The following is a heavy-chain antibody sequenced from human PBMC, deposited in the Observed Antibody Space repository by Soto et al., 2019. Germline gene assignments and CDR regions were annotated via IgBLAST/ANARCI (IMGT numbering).Heavy chain of an antibody. CDR1: GGTFSSYA. CDR2: IIPIFGTA. V-gene: IGHV1-69*12. D-gene: IGHD5-12*01. CDR3: ARDGYSGYRGDYYYGMDV. Sequence: QVQLVQSGAEVKKPGSSVKVSGKASGGTFSSYAISWVRQAPGQGLEWMGGIIPIFGTANYAQKFQGRVTITADESTSTAYMELSSLRSEDTAVYYCARDGYSGYRGDYYYGMDVWGQGTTVTVSS. J-gene: IGHJ6*02.